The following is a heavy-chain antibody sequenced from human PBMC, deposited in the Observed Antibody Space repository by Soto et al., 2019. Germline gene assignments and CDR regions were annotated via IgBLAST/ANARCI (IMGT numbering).Heavy chain of an antibody. CDR1: GFTFGDYA. D-gene: IGHD5-12*01. CDR2: IRSKAYGGTT. Sequence: GGSLRLSCTASGFTFGDYAMSWFRQAPGKGLEWVGFIRSKAYGGTTEYAASVKGRFTISRDDSKSIAYLQMNSLKTEDTAVYYCTRVQRRWLQLPGFDYWGQGTLVTVSS. CDR3: TRVQRRWLQLPGFDY. V-gene: IGHV3-49*03. J-gene: IGHJ4*02.